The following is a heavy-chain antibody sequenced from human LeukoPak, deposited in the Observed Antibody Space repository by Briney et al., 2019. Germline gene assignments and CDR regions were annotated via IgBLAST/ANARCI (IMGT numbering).Heavy chain of an antibody. V-gene: IGHV4-59*01. CDR3: ARVSLVRGVINGMDV. J-gene: IGHJ6*02. CDR1: GGSISSYY. Sequence: PSQTLSLTCTVSGGSISSYYWSWIRQPPGKGLEWIGYIYYSGSTNYNPSLKSRVTISVDTSKNQFSLKLSSVTAADTAVYYCARVSLVRGVINGMDVWGQGTTVTVSS. CDR2: IYYSGST. D-gene: IGHD3-10*01.